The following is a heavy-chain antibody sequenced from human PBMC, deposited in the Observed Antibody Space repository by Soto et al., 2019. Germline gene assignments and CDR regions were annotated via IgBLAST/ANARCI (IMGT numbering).Heavy chain of an antibody. CDR2: IYYSGST. J-gene: IGHJ3*02. CDR3: ASSKKTWIQLWSTGAFDI. V-gene: IGHV4-39*01. CDR1: GGSIISSSYY. D-gene: IGHD5-18*01. Sequence: PSETVSLTCTVSGGSIISSSYYWGWIRQPPGKGLEWIGSIYYSGSTYYNPSLKSRVTISVDTSKNQFSLKLSSVTAADTAVYYCASSKKTWIQLWSTGAFDIWGQGTMVTVSS.